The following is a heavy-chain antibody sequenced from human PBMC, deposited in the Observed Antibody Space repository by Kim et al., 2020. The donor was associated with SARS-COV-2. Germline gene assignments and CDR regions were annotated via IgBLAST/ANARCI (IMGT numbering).Heavy chain of an antibody. CDR3: ARDIRYFDWLFPGYFDY. D-gene: IGHD3-9*01. CDR1: GFTVSSNY. J-gene: IGHJ4*02. Sequence: GGSLRLSCAASGFTVSSNYMSWVRQAPGKGLEWVSVIYSGGSTYYADSVKGRFTISRVNSKNTLYLQMNSLRAEDTAVYYCARDIRYFDWLFPGYFDYWGQGTLVTVSS. V-gene: IGHV3-66*01. CDR2: IYSGGST.